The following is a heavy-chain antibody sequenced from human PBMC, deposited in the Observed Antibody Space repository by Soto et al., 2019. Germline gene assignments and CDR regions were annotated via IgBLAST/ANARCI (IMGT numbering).Heavy chain of an antibody. CDR2: ISSNSDTT. Sequence: LVESGGGLVYPGGSLRLSCVASGFRFSDHSMNWVRQAPVKGLQWISSISSNSDTTYYADSVKGRFTVSRDNAKNALFLQMNRLRDDDTATYYCARLPKGSLVTAWGQGARVTV. J-gene: IGHJ4*02. CDR3: ARLPKGSLVTA. D-gene: IGHD2-21*02. V-gene: IGHV3-48*02. CDR1: GFRFSDHS.